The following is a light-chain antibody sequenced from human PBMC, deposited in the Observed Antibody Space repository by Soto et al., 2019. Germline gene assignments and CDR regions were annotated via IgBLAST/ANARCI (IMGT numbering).Light chain of an antibody. CDR3: QSYDSGLSAYV. J-gene: IGLJ1*01. CDR1: SSNIGAGYD. Sequence: QSVLTQPPSVSGAPGQRVTISCTGSSSNIGAGYDVHWYLQVPGTAPKLLVYTNNNRPSGVPDRFSGSKSDTSASLAITGLQAEDEADYYCQSYDSGLSAYVFGTGTKVTVL. CDR2: TNN. V-gene: IGLV1-40*01.